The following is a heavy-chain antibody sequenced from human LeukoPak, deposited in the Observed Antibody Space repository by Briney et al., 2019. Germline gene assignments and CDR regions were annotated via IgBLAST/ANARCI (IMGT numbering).Heavy chain of an antibody. D-gene: IGHD3-22*01. J-gene: IGHJ3*02. CDR3: ARGRSAYYYDSSGRRPDAFDI. CDR2: INHSGST. V-gene: IGHV4-34*01. CDR1: GGSLSGYY. Sequence: SETLSLTCAVYGGSLSGYYWSWLRQPPGKGLEWIGEINHSGSTNYNPSLKSRVTISVDTSKNQFSLKLSSVTAADTAVYYCARGRSAYYYDSSGRRPDAFDIWGQGTMVTVSS.